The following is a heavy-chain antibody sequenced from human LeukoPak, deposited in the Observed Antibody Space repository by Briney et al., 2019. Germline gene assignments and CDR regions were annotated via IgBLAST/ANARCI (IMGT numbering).Heavy chain of an antibody. CDR1: GASISAGYY. CDR3: ARGRWGSSNWYALDS. D-gene: IGHD6-13*01. Sequence: TLSLTCTVSGASISAGYYWSWTRQHPGKGLEWIGYIYDSGSIYYNSSLKSRVSISIDTSKNQFSLKVNSVTAADTAVYYCARGRWGSSNWYALDSWGQGTLVTVSS. V-gene: IGHV4-31*03. CDR2: IYDSGSI. J-gene: IGHJ4*02.